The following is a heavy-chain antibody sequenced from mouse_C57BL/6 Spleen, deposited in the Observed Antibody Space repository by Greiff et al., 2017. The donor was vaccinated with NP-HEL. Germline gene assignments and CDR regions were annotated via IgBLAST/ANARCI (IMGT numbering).Heavy chain of an antibody. CDR3: ARSRQGAGWFAY. V-gene: IGHV14-2*01. CDR2: IDPEDGET. CDR1: GFNIKDYY. Sequence: VQLQQSGAELVKPGASVKLSCTASGFNIKDYYMHWVKQRTEQGLEWIGRIDPEDGETKYVPKFQGKATITADTSSNTAYLQLSSLTSEDTAVYYCARSRQGAGWFAYWGQGTLVTVSA. D-gene: IGHD3-2*01. J-gene: IGHJ3*01.